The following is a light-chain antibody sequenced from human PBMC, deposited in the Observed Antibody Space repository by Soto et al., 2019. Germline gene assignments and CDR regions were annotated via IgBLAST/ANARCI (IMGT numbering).Light chain of an antibody. Sequence: QSVLTQPPSASGTPGQRVTISCSGSSSNIGSNYVYWYQQLPGTAPKLLIYRNNQRPSGVPDRFSGSKSGTSASLAISGLPSEDEADYYCAAWDDSLSAHVVFGGGTKLTVL. CDR3: AAWDDSLSAHVV. CDR2: RNN. J-gene: IGLJ2*01. CDR1: SSNIGSNY. V-gene: IGLV1-47*01.